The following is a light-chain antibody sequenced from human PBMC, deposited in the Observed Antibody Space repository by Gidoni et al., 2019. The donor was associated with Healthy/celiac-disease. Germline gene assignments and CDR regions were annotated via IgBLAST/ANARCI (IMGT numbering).Light chain of an antibody. CDR2: DVS. V-gene: IGLV2-14*03. CDR3: SSYTSSSWV. J-gene: IGLJ3*02. Sequence: QPALTQPASVSGAPGQSITISCTGTSSDVGGYNYVSWYQQHPGKAPKLMIYDVSNRPSGVSNRFSGSKSGNTASLTISGLQAEDEADYYCSSYTSSSWVFGGGTKLTV. CDR1: SSDVGGYNY.